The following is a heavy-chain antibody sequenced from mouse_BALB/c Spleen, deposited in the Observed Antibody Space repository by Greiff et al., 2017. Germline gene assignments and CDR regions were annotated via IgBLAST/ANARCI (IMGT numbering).Heavy chain of an antibody. V-gene: IGHV3-6*02. J-gene: IGHJ4*01. CDR1: GYSITSGYY. Sequence: EVKLQESGPGLVKPSQSLSLTCSVTGYSITSGYYWNWIRQFPGNKLEWMGYISYDGSNNYNPSLKNRISITRDTSKNQFFLKLNSVTTEDTATYYCARDLDPGAMDYWGQGTSVTVSS. CDR2: ISYDGSN. CDR3: ARDLDPGAMDY.